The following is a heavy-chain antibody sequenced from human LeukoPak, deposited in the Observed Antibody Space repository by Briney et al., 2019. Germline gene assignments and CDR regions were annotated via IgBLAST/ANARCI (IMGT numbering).Heavy chain of an antibody. CDR3: ARGGAYCGGDCYPGYFQH. J-gene: IGHJ1*01. CDR2: IYSGGST. Sequence: GGSLRLSCAASGFTVSSNYMSWVRQAPGKGLEWVSVIYSGGSTYYADSVKGRFTISRHNSKNTLYPQMNSLRAEDTAVYYCARGGAYCGGDCYPGYFQHWGQGTLVTVSS. V-gene: IGHV3-53*04. CDR1: GFTVSSNY. D-gene: IGHD2-21*02.